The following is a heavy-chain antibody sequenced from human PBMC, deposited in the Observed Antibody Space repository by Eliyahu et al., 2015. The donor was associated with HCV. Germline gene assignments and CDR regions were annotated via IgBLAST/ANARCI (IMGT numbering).Heavy chain of an antibody. J-gene: IGHJ4*02. Sequence: QVQLVQSGAEVKKPGSSVKVSCKASADIXSKDTISWVRXAPGQGLEWMGRISPVLNIANYARDFEGRVTITADKSTTTSYMELRSLTSEDTAMYFCAKHFQNLNAPNHFDSWGEGTLVTVSS. CDR1: ADIXSKDT. CDR2: ISPVLNIA. CDR3: AKHFQNLNAPNHFDS. V-gene: IGHV1-69*02.